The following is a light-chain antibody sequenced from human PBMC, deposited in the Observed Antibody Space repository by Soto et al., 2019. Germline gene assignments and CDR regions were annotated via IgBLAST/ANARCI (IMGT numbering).Light chain of an antibody. CDR2: GNN. Sequence: QSVLPQPPSVSGAPGQRVTISCTGSSSNIGEGYDVHWYQQLPQTAPKLLIYGNNNRPSGVPDRFSASKSGTSAALAISGRQAEDEADYYCQSYDTSLSASTVFGGGTKVTVL. CDR1: SSNIGEGYD. J-gene: IGLJ2*01. V-gene: IGLV1-40*01. CDR3: QSYDTSLSASTV.